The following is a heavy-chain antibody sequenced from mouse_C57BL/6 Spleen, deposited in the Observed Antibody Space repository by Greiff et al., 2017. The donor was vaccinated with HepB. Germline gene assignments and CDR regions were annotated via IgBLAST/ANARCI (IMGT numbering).Heavy chain of an antibody. Sequence: QVQLQHSGAELVRPGTSVKVSCKASGYAFTNYLIEWVKQRPGQGLEWIGVINPGSGGTNYNEKFKGKATLTADKSSSTAYMQLSSLTSEDSAVYFCARKRDSNYGYFDVWGTGTTVTVSS. V-gene: IGHV1-54*01. J-gene: IGHJ1*03. CDR2: INPGSGGT. D-gene: IGHD2-5*01. CDR1: GYAFTNYL. CDR3: ARKRDSNYGYFDV.